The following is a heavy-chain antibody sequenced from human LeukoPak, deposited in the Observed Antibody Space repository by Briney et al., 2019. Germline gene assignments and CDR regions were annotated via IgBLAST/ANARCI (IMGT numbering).Heavy chain of an antibody. CDR2: ISSSGSTI. Sequence: GGSLRLSCAASGFTFSSYEMNWVRQAPGKGLEWVSYISSSGSTIHYADSVKGRFTISRDNAKNSLYLQMNSLRAEDTAVYYCARQGDSSGRGFDYWGQGTLVTVSS. V-gene: IGHV3-48*03. CDR3: ARQGDSSGRGFDY. D-gene: IGHD3-22*01. CDR1: GFTFSSYE. J-gene: IGHJ4*02.